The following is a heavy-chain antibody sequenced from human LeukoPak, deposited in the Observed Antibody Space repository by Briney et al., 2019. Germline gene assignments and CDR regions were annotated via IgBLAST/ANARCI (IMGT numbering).Heavy chain of an antibody. D-gene: IGHD3-22*01. V-gene: IGHV3-30-3*01. J-gene: IGHJ4*02. CDR2: ISYDGSNK. Sequence: GGSLRLSCAASGFTFSSYAMHWVRQAPGKGLEWVAVISYDGSNKYYADSVKGRFTISRDNSKNTLYLQMNSLRAEDTAVYYCARGYYDSSGYYRLGADYWGQGTLVTVSS. CDR1: GFTFSSYA. CDR3: ARGYYDSSGYYRLGADY.